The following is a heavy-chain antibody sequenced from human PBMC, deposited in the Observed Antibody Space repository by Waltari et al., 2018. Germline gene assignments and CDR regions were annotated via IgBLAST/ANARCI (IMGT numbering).Heavy chain of an antibody. J-gene: IGHJ4*02. CDR3: TRGATTALPYVY. D-gene: IGHD4-17*01. CDR2: ITPGTGNT. Sequence: QVHLVQSGAEVGKPGASVTVSCKASGYTFTNYALHWVRLATGQRLEWLGSITPGTGNTKYSPKFEERVTITTDTSANVVSMDLRSLTFEDTAVYYCTRGATTALPYVYWGQGTRVTVSS. V-gene: IGHV1-3*01. CDR1: GYTFTNYA.